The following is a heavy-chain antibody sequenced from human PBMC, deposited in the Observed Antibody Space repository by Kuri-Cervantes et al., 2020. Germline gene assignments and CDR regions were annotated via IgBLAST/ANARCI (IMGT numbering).Heavy chain of an antibody. V-gene: IGHV1-46*01. J-gene: IGHJ6*02. CDR2: INPSGGST. Sequence: ASVKVSCKASGYTFTSYYMHWVRQAPGQGLEWMGIINPSGGSTSYAQKFQGRVTMTRDTSTSTVYMELSSLRSEDTAVYYCAREPHDYGGIPWEGDYYYYGMDVWGQGTTVTVSS. CDR1: GYTFTSYY. CDR3: AREPHDYGGIPWEGDYYYYGMDV. D-gene: IGHD4-23*01.